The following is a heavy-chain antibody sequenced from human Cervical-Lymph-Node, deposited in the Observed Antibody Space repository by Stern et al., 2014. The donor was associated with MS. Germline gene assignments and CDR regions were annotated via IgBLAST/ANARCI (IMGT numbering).Heavy chain of an antibody. Sequence: VPLVQSGAEVKKPGASVRVSCKVSGHTLSELSIHWVRQAPGKGLEWMGNIAPENGESTYAQKFQGRVTMTEDTSTDTAYMDLSSLRSDDTAVYYCAAENYYDSSDYFGQWGQGTLVTVSS. J-gene: IGHJ4*02. V-gene: IGHV1-24*01. CDR1: GHTLSELS. D-gene: IGHD3-22*01. CDR2: IAPENGES. CDR3: AAENYYDSSDYFGQ.